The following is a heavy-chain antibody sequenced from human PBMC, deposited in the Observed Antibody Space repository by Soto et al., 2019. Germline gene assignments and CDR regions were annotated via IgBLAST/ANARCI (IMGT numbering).Heavy chain of an antibody. J-gene: IGHJ6*03. CDR3: ARVWDYYYYMDV. CDR2: IYYSGST. CDR1: GGSISSYY. Sequence: SETLSLTCTVSGGSISSYYWSWIRQPPGKGLEWIGYIYYSGSTNYNPSHKSRVNKSVDTSKNQFSLKMSSVTAADTAVYYCARVWDYYYYMDVWGKGTTVTVSS. V-gene: IGHV4-59*01. D-gene: IGHD1-26*01.